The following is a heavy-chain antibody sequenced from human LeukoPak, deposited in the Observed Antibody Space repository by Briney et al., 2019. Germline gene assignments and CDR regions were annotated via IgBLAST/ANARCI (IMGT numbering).Heavy chain of an antibody. Sequence: GSLRLSCAASGFTFSSYAMSWVRQAPGKGLEWVSAISMSGATTYYADSVKGRFTVSRDNSKNTLYLQMNSLRAEDTAVYYCARGRDYYDSSGPLFDYWGQGTPVTVSS. V-gene: IGHV3-23*01. CDR3: ARGRDYYDSSGPLFDY. CDR1: GFTFSSYA. CDR2: ISMSGATT. J-gene: IGHJ4*02. D-gene: IGHD3-22*01.